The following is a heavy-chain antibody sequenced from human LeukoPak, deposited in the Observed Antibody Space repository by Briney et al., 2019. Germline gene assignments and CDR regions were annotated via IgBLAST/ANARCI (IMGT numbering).Heavy chain of an antibody. D-gene: IGHD3-10*01. V-gene: IGHV3-48*04. J-gene: IGHJ4*02. CDR2: ISSSSTI. CDR1: GFTFSSHS. CDR3: ARDLLGSGSDDY. Sequence: ETGGSLRLSCAASGFTFSSHSMDWVRQAPGKGLEWVSYISSSSTIYYADSVKGRFTISRDNAKNSLYLQMNSLRAEDTAVYYCARDLLGSGSDDYWGQGTLVTVSS.